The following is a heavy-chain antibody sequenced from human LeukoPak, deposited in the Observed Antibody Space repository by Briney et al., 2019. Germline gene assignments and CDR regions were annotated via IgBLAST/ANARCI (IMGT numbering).Heavy chain of an antibody. V-gene: IGHV1-18*01. CDR1: GYTFTSYG. J-gene: IGHJ4*02. Sequence: ASVKVSCKASGYTFTSYGISWVRQAPGQGLEWMGWISAYNGNTYYAQTFQGRVTMTTDTSTSTAYMELKSLRSDDTAFYYCARHDSYYYVSGTLDYWGQRTLVTVSS. D-gene: IGHD3-10*01. CDR3: ARHDSYYYVSGTLDY. CDR2: ISAYNGNT.